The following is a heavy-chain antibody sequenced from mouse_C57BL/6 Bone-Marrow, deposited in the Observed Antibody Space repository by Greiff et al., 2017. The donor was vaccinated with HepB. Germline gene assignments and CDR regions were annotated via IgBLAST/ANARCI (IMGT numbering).Heavy chain of an antibody. CDR2: IDPETGGT. D-gene: IGHD3-2*01. CDR1: GYTFTDYE. Sequence: QVQLQQSGAELVRPGASVTLSCKASGYTFTDYEMHWVKQTPVHGLEWIGAIDPETGGTAYNQKFKGKAILTADKSSSTAYMELRSLTSEDSAVYYCTRRRTETGGFAYWGQGTLVTVSA. CDR3: TRRRTETGGFAY. V-gene: IGHV1-15*01. J-gene: IGHJ3*01.